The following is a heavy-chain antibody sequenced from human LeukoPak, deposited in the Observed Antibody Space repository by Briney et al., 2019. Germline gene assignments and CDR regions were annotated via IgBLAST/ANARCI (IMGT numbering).Heavy chain of an antibody. J-gene: IGHJ4*02. Sequence: SETLSLTCTVSCGSISSYYWSWIRQPPGKGLEWIGYIYFSGSTNYNPSLKSRVTISVDTSKNQFSLKLSSVTAADTAVYYCARHGRDGFTIDYWGQGTLVTVSS. CDR3: ARHGRDGFTIDY. CDR1: CGSISSYY. D-gene: IGHD5-24*01. CDR2: IYFSGST. V-gene: IGHV4-59*08.